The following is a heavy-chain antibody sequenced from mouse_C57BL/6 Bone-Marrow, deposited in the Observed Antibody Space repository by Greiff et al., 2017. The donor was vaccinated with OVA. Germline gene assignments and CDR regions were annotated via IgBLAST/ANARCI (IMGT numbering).Heavy chain of an antibody. D-gene: IGHD2-1*01. V-gene: IGHV5-9-1*02. Sequence: EVKLVESGAGLVKPGGSLKLSCAASGFTFSSYAMSWVRQTPEKRLEWVAYISSGGDYIYYADTVKGRFTISRDNARNTLYLQMSSLKSEDTAMYYCTREGRNGNYWYFDVWGTGTTVTVSS. CDR1: GFTFSSYA. CDR2: ISSGGDYI. CDR3: TREGRNGNYWYFDV. J-gene: IGHJ1*03.